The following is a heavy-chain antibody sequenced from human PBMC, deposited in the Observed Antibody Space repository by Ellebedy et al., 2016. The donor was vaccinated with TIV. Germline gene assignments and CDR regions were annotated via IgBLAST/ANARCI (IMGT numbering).Heavy chain of an antibody. D-gene: IGHD5-12*01. J-gene: IGHJ4*02. CDR1: GYTFTSYG. CDR3: ATAYILKDIVATIWDPFDY. V-gene: IGHV1-18*01. Sequence: AASVKVSCKASGYTFTSYGISWVRQAPGQGLEWMGWISAYNGNTNYAQKLQGRVTMTTDTSTSTAYMELSSLRSEDTAVYYCATAYILKDIVATIWDPFDYWGQGTLVTVSS. CDR2: ISAYNGNT.